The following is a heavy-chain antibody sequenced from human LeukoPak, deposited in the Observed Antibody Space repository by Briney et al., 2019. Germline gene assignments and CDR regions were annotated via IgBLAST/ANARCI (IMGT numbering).Heavy chain of an antibody. CDR1: GYSFTSYW. V-gene: IGHV5-51*01. J-gene: IGHJ4*02. CDR3: ARMYSSGSCDY. D-gene: IGHD6-19*01. Sequence: GASLQISCKGSGYSFTSYWIGWVRQMPGKGLEWMGIIYPGDSDTRYSPSFQGQVAISADKSISTAYLQWSSVKASDTAMYYCARMYSSGSCDYWGQGTLVTVSS. CDR2: IYPGDSDT.